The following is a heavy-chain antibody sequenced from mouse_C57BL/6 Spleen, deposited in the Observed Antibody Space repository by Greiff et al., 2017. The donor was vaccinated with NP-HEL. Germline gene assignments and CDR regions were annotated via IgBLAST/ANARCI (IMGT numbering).Heavy chain of an antibody. V-gene: IGHV1-55*01. D-gene: IGHD2-3*01. CDR1: GYTFTSYW. Sequence: QVQLKQPGAELVKPGASVKMSCKASGYTFTSYWITWVKQRPGQGLEWIGDIYPGSGSTNYNEKFKSKATLTVDTSSSTAYMQLSSLTSEDSAVYYCARASDGYSRFLYFDYWGQGTTLTVSS. J-gene: IGHJ2*01. CDR3: ARASDGYSRFLYFDY. CDR2: IYPGSGST.